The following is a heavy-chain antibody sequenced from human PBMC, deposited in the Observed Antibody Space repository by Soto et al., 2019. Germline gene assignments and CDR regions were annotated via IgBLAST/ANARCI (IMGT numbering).Heavy chain of an antibody. Sequence: SETLSLTCTVSGGSISSSSYYWGWIRQPPGKGLEWIGSIYYSGSTYYNPSLKSRVTISVDTSKNQFSLRLGSVTAADTAVYYCARGDDSSGYYLTFDYWGQGTLVTVSS. D-gene: IGHD3-22*01. CDR1: GGSISSSSYY. CDR3: ARGDDSSGYYLTFDY. J-gene: IGHJ4*02. CDR2: IYYSGST. V-gene: IGHV4-39*01.